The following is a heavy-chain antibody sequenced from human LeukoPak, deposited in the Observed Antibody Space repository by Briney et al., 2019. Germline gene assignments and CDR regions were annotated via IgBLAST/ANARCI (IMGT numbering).Heavy chain of an antibody. CDR2: IYTSGST. Sequence: PSETLSLTCTVSGGSISSGSYYWSWIRQPAGKGLEWIGRIYTSGSTNYNPSLKSRVTISVDTSKNQFSLKLSSVTAADAAVYYCARDLGYSGFDWAPWGQGTLVTVSS. J-gene: IGHJ5*02. CDR1: GGSISSGSYY. D-gene: IGHD5-12*01. CDR3: ARDLGYSGFDWAP. V-gene: IGHV4-61*02.